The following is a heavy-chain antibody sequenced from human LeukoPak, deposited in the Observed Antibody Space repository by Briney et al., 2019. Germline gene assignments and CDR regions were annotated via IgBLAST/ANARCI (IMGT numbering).Heavy chain of an antibody. J-gene: IGHJ4*02. Sequence: ASVKVSCKASGYTFTSYGISWVRQAPGQGLEWMGWISAYNGNTNYAQKLQGRVTMTTDTSTSTAYMELRSLRSDDTAVYYCARGATLLWFGEPPDYWGQGTLVTVSS. CDR1: GYTFTSYG. V-gene: IGHV1-18*01. D-gene: IGHD3-10*01. CDR3: ARGATLLWFGEPPDY. CDR2: ISAYNGNT.